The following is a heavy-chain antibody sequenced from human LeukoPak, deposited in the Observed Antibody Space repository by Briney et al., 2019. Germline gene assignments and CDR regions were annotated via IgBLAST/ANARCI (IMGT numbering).Heavy chain of an antibody. CDR2: IWYDGSNK. Sequence: GGSLRLSCAASGFTVSSSYMNWVRQAPGKGLEWVAVIWYDGSNKYYADSVKGRFTISKDTPKNTLYLQMNSLRAEDTAVYYCARDRSVRYFDYWGQGVLVTVSS. J-gene: IGHJ4*02. V-gene: IGHV3-33*08. CDR3: ARDRSVRYFDY. D-gene: IGHD2-15*01. CDR1: GFTVSSSY.